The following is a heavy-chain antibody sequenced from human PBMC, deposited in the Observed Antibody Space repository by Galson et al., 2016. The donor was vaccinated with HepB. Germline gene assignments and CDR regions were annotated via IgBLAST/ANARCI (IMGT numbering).Heavy chain of an antibody. Sequence: SVKVSCKASGYSFTIYAIHWVRQAPGQRLEWMGWINAGKGNTNYSQKFQGRVTITRDTSASTAYMELSSLRSEDTAVYYCARATKTGTTGYWGQGTLVTVSS. D-gene: IGHD1-1*01. CDR2: INAGKGNT. V-gene: IGHV1-3*01. J-gene: IGHJ4*02. CDR3: ARATKTGTTGY. CDR1: GYSFTIYA.